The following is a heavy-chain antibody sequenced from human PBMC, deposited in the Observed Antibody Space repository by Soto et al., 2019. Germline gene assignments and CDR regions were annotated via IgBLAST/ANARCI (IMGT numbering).Heavy chain of an antibody. V-gene: IGHV1-18*01. D-gene: IGHD6-13*01. Sequence: ASVKVACKASGYTFTSYDINWVRQATGQGLEWMGWISAYNGNTNYAQKLQGRVTMTRDTSTSTAYMELRSLRSDDTAVYYCARDAPTIAAQDDYWGQGTLVTVSS. CDR3: ARDAPTIAAQDDY. J-gene: IGHJ4*02. CDR1: GYTFTSYD. CDR2: ISAYNGNT.